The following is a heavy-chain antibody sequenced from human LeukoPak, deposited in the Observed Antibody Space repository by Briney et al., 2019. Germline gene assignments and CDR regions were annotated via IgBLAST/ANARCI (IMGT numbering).Heavy chain of an antibody. D-gene: IGHD3-22*01. CDR2: ISGSGGST. J-gene: IGHJ5*02. CDR3: AKEVYYSQGSNWFDP. V-gene: IGHV3-23*01. CDR1: GFTVSSNY. Sequence: GGSLRLSCAASGFTVSSNYMSWVRQAPGKGLEWVSAISGSGGSTYYADSVKGRFTISRDNSKNTLYLQMNSLRAEDTAVYYCAKEVYYSQGSNWFDPWGQGTLVTVSS.